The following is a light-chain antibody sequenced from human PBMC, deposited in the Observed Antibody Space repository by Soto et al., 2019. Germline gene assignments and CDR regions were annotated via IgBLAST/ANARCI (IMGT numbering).Light chain of an antibody. J-gene: IGLJ1*01. CDR3: QSYDSSLSGYV. V-gene: IGLV1-40*01. Sequence: QSVLTQPPSVSGAPWQRVTISCTGSSSNIGAGYDVHWYQQLPGTAPKLLIYGNSNRPSGVPDRFSGSKSGTSASLAITGLQAEDEADYYCQSYDSSLSGYVFGTGTKVTV. CDR1: SSNIGAGYD. CDR2: GNS.